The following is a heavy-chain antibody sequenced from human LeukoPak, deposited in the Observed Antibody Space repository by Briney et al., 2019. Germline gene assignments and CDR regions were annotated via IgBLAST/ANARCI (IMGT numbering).Heavy chain of an antibody. Sequence: GGSLRLSCAASGFNFNFYSMNWVRQAPGKGLEWVSYISSTSSPIYYIDSVKGRFTISRDNAGNSMHLQMDSLRDEDTAVYYCARDGSNSGPDFDYWGQGILVTVSS. CDR1: GFNFNFYS. CDR2: ISSTSSPI. D-gene: IGHD2/OR15-2a*01. CDR3: ARDGSNSGPDFDY. J-gene: IGHJ4*02. V-gene: IGHV3-48*02.